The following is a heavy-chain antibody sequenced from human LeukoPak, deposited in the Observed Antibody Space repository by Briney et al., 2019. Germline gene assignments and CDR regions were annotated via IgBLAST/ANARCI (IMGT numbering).Heavy chain of an antibody. J-gene: IGHJ4*02. CDR3: AKAPVTTCTGAYCYPFDY. D-gene: IGHD2-21*01. Sequence: GESLTLSCAASGFTFSSYAMSWVRQAPGKGLEWVSAISVSGNTYHSDAVKGRFTISRDSSKNTLYLQMNRLRAEDAAVYYCAKAPVTTCTGAYCYPFDYWGQGTLVTVSS. CDR1: GFTFSSYA. CDR2: ISVSGNT. V-gene: IGHV3-23*01.